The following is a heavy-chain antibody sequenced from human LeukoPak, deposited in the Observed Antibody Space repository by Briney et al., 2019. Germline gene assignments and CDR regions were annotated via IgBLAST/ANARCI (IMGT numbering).Heavy chain of an antibody. Sequence: SATVSCKASGDTFSSYAISWVRQAPGQGLEWMGGIIPIFGSPNYAQRFQGRVTITADKSTSTAYMELSSLTYEDTAVYYCARDVPVEMTVSGYFDFWGQGTLVTVFS. V-gene: IGHV1-69*06. D-gene: IGHD5-24*01. J-gene: IGHJ4*02. CDR2: IIPIFGSP. CDR1: GDTFSSYA. CDR3: ARDVPVEMTVSGYFDF.